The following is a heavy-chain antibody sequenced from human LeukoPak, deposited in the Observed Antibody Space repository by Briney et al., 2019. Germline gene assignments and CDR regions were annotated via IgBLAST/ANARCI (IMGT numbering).Heavy chain of an antibody. Sequence: SGPTLVKPTQTLTLTCTFSGFSLRTRGVGVGWIRQPPGKALEWLALIYRNDDKRYSPSLKSRLTITKDTSKNQVVLTMTNMDPVDTATYYCAHVVRYDYVWGSYRPFDYWGQGTLVTVSS. J-gene: IGHJ4*02. V-gene: IGHV2-5*01. D-gene: IGHD3-16*02. CDR1: GFSLRTRGVG. CDR2: IYRNDDK. CDR3: AHVVRYDYVWGSYRPFDY.